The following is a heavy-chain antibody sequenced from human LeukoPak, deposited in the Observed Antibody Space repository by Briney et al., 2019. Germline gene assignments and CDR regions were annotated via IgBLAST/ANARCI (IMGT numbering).Heavy chain of an antibody. V-gene: IGHV4-31*03. CDR2: IYYSGST. CDR3: ARSHDSSAYYFDY. CDR1: GGSISSGGYY. D-gene: IGHD3-22*01. Sequence: SETLSLTCTVSGGSISSGGYYWSWIRQHPGKGLEWIGYIYYSGSTYYNPSLKSRVTILVDTPKNQFSLKLSSVTAADTAVYYCARSHDSSAYYFDYWGQGTLVTVSS. J-gene: IGHJ4*02.